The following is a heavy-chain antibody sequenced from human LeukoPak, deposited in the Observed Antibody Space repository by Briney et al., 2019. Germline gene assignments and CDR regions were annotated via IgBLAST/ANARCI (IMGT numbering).Heavy chain of an antibody. Sequence: GASVKVSCKASGYTFTSYGISWVRQAPGQGLEWMGWISAYNGNTNYAQKLQGRVSMTTDTSTSTAYMELRSQRSDDTAVYYCARAPYSSSSVWSWFDPWGQGTLVTVSS. CDR1: GYTFTSYG. D-gene: IGHD6-6*01. CDR2: ISAYNGNT. J-gene: IGHJ5*02. CDR3: ARAPYSSSSVWSWFDP. V-gene: IGHV1-18*01.